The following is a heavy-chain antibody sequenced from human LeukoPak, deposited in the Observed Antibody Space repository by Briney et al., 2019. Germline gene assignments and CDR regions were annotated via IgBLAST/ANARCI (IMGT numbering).Heavy chain of an antibody. V-gene: IGHV3-7*01. CDR3: AIIPRAAAGPSARSPFHY. CDR1: GFTFRSYW. J-gene: IGHJ4*02. D-gene: IGHD6-13*01. Sequence: GGSLRLSCAASGFTFRSYWMSWVRQAPGKGLEWVANIKEDGSEKYYVDSVKGRFTISRDSAKNSLYLQMNSLRAEDTAVYYCAIIPRAAAGPSARSPFHYWGQGTLVTVSS. CDR2: IKEDGSEK.